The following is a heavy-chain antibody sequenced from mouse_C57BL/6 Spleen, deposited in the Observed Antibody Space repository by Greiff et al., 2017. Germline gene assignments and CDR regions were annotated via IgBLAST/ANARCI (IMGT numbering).Heavy chain of an antibody. CDR3: ARSGNYYGSSYGYAMDY. CDR1: GYTFTSYW. J-gene: IGHJ4*01. V-gene: IGHV1-52*01. CDR2: IDPSDSET. D-gene: IGHD1-1*01. Sequence: QVQLQQPGAELVRPGSSVKLSCKASGYTFTSYWMHWVKQRPIQGLEWIGNIDPSDSETHYNLKFKDKATLTGDKSSSTAYMQLSSLTSEDSAVYYCARSGNYYGSSYGYAMDYWGHGTSVTVSS.